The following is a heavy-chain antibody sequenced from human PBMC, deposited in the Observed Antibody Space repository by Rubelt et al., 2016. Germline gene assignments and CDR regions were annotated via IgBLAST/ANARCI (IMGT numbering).Heavy chain of an antibody. D-gene: IGHD3-16*02. CDR2: IYHTGST. J-gene: IGHJ4*02. V-gene: IGHV4-4*02. CDR3: ASALSGYRYYFDF. CDR1: GGSISSSNW. Sequence: QVQLQESGPGLVKPSGTLSLTCAVSGGSISSSNWWSWVRQPPGKGLEWIGEIYHTGSTNYNPSLKSRVPIPIDRSRNQFSRNRTPGTATDTAMYYCASALSGYRYYFDFWGQGTLVTVSS.